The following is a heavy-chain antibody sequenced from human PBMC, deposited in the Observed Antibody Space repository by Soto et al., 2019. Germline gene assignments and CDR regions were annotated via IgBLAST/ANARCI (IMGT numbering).Heavy chain of an antibody. CDR2: IDPSDSHI. V-gene: IGHV5-10-1*01. CDR1: GYIFTTYW. D-gene: IGHD6-13*01. Sequence: PGESLKISCQGSGYIFTTYWITWVRQMPGKGLEWMGRIDPSDSHINYSPSFQGHVTISVDKSISTAYLQWSSLRASDTAMYYCARSRAASGVVPFDPWGQGTLVTVS. J-gene: IGHJ5*02. CDR3: ARSRAASGVVPFDP.